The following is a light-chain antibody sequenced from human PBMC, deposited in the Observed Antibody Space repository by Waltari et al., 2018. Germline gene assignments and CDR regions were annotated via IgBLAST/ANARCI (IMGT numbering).Light chain of an antibody. CDR1: QSVGTW. V-gene: IGKV1-5*03. CDR3: QQYYKNWA. CDR2: KAS. J-gene: IGKJ1*01. Sequence: DIPMTQSPSTLSASLGDRVTITCRASQSVGTWLAWYQQTQGKAPKLLIYKASTLENGVPSRFSGTGSGTEFTLTISSLQPGDFATYYCQQYYKNWAFGQGTKVEIK.